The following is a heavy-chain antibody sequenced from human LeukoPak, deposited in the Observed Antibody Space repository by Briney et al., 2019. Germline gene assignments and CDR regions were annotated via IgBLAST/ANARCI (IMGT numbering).Heavy chain of an antibody. CDR1: GFTFSSYD. CDR2: ISGSGGST. D-gene: IGHD2/OR15-2a*01. J-gene: IGHJ4*02. V-gene: IGHV3-23*01. Sequence: GGSLRLSCAASGFTFSSYDMSWVRQAPGKGLEWVSAISGSGGSTYYADSVKGRFTISRDNSKNTLYLQMNSLRAEDTAVYYCAKEDGRAYYVLLKYYFDYWGQGTLVTVSS. CDR3: AKEDGRAYYVLLKYYFDY.